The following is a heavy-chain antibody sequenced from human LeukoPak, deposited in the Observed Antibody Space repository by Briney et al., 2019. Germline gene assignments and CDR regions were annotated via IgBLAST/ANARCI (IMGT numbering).Heavy chain of an antibody. V-gene: IGHV4-31*03. CDR3: ARGYSAGDY. CDR2: IYYSGST. J-gene: IGHJ4*02. D-gene: IGHD2-15*01. CDR1: GGSISSGGYY. Sequence: SEPLSLTCTVPGGSISSGGYYCSWIRQHPGKGLEWIGYIYYSGSTYYNPSLKSRVTISVDTSKNQFSLKLSSVTAADTAVYYCARGYSAGDYWGQGTLVTVSS.